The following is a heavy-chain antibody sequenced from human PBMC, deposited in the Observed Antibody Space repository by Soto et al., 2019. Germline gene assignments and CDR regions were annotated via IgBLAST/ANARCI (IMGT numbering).Heavy chain of an antibody. CDR2: ISGSGGST. J-gene: IGHJ5*02. CDR3: AKDTEGGSYFFALGWFDP. Sequence: EVQLLESGGGLVQPGGSLILSCAASGFTFSSYAMSWVRQAPGKGLEWVSAISGSGGSTYYADSVKGRFTISRDNSKKTLYLQMNSLRAEDTAVYYCAKDTEGGSYFFALGWFDPWGQGTLVTVSS. V-gene: IGHV3-23*01. D-gene: IGHD1-26*01. CDR1: GFTFSSYA.